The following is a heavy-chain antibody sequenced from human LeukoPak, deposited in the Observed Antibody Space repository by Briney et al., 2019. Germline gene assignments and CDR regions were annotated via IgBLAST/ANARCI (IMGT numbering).Heavy chain of an antibody. J-gene: IGHJ5*02. Sequence: PSETLSLTCTVSGGSISNKYWSWLRQPPGKGLGWLGYIYYSGSTNYNPSLKSRVTILVDTSKNQFSLKLSSVTAADTAVYYCAREFNRIAAAGPANWFDPWGQGTLVTVSS. CDR2: IYYSGST. V-gene: IGHV4-59*12. CDR1: GGSISNKY. CDR3: AREFNRIAAAGPANWFDP. D-gene: IGHD6-13*01.